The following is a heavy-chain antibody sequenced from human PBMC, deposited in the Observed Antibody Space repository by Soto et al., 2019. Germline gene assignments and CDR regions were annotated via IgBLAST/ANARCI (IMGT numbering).Heavy chain of an antibody. V-gene: IGHV4-4*07. CDR3: ARSYPQCSSTSSSYYPTDV. CDR1: GDSIRPYY. J-gene: IGHJ6*02. D-gene: IGHD2-2*01. CDR2: VYTSGST. Sequence: SETLSLTCPVSGDSIRPYYWSWIRHPAGKGLEWIGRVYTSGSTIYNPSLESRVAMSVDTSNNQFSLKLTSVTAADTAVYYCARSYPQCSSTSSSYYPTDVWGHGTTVTVSS.